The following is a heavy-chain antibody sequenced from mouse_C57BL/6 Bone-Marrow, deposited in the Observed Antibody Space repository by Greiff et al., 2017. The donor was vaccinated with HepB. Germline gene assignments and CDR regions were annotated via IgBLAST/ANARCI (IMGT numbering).Heavy chain of an antibody. V-gene: IGHV1-55*01. CDR1: GYTFTSYW. CDR3: ARGAYMGLNWYFDV. CDR2: IYPGSGST. D-gene: IGHD4-1*01. Sequence: VQLQQPGAELVKPGASVKMSCKASGYTFTSYWITWVKQRPGQGLEWIGDIYPGSGSTNYNEKFKSKATLTVDTSSSTAYMQLSSLTSEDSAVYYCARGAYMGLNWYFDVWGTGTTVTVAS. J-gene: IGHJ1*03.